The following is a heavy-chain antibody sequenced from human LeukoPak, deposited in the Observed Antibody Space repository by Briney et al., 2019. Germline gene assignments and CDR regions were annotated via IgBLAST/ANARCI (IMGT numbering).Heavy chain of an antibody. CDR2: ISGDGAST. CDR3: AKDSHVSGSPLHTFDV. J-gene: IGHJ3*01. D-gene: IGHD3-10*01. Sequence: PGGSLRLSCAASGFTFTIHAMPWVRQAPGKGLEWVSGISGDGASTHYAESVKGQFTISRDNSQNTLFLQMNSLRVEDTAIYYCAKDSHVSGSPLHTFDVLVRGTMVTVSS. CDR1: GFTFTIHA. V-gene: IGHV3-23*01.